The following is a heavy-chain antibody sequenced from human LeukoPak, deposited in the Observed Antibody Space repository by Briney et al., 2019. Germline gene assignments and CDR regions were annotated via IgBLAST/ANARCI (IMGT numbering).Heavy chain of an antibody. V-gene: IGHV1-3*01. Sequence: ASVKVSCKASGNTFTSYATHWVRQAPGQRLEWMGWINAGNGNTKYSQKFQGRVTITRDTSASTAYMELSSLRSEDTAVYYCARLEFGSGPFYGMDVWGKGTTVTVSS. CDR2: INAGNGNT. CDR3: ARLEFGSGPFYGMDV. J-gene: IGHJ6*04. D-gene: IGHD3-10*01. CDR1: GNTFTSYA.